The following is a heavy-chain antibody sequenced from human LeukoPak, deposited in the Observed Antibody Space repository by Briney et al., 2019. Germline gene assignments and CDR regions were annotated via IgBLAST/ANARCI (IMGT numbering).Heavy chain of an antibody. V-gene: IGHV1-46*01. D-gene: IGHD3-22*01. CDR3: ARGVRNDSSVYYYPPGRPNFDY. Sequence: GSSVKVSCKASGYTFTSYYMHWVRQALGHGLEWMGIINPSGGSTSYAQKFQGRVTMTRDTSTSTVYMELSSLRSEDTAVYYCARGVRNDSSVYYYPPGRPNFDYWGQGPLVTVPS. CDR1: GYTFTSYY. CDR2: INPSGGST. J-gene: IGHJ4*02.